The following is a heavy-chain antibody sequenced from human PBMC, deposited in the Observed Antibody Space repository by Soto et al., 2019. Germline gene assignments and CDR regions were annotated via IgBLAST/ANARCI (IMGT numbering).Heavy chain of an antibody. Sequence: SETLSITCTFSVGSVSIGSYYWSWIRQPPGKGLEWIGYIYYSGSTNYNPSLKSRVTISVDTSKNQFSLKLSSVTAADTAVYYCARGGNDYGEYYGMDVWGQGTTVTVSS. CDR1: VGSVSIGSYY. CDR2: IYYSGST. D-gene: IGHD4-17*01. CDR3: ARGGNDYGEYYGMDV. J-gene: IGHJ6*01. V-gene: IGHV4-61*01.